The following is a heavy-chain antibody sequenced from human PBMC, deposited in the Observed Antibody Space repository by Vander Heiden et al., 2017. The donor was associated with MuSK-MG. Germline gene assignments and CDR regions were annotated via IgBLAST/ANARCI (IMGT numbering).Heavy chain of an antibody. CDR3: AKGATTFDY. Sequence: EVHLLESGGGLVQPGGSLRLSCVASGFTFSRYGISLLRKAPGKGLEWVSGITASGSNTYYTDSVKGRFTISRDNSKNTVYLQMNSLRAEDTAIYYCAKGATTFDYWGQGALVTVSS. CDR1: GFTFSRYG. CDR2: ITASGSNT. J-gene: IGHJ4*02. D-gene: IGHD1-26*01. V-gene: IGHV3-23*01.